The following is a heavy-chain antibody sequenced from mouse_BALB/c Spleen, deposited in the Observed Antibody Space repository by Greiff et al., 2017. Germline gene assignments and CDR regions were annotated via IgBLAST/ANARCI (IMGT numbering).Heavy chain of an antibody. CDR2: INPGSGGT. CDR1: GYAFTNYL. Sequence: QVQLQQSGAELVRPGTSVKVSCKASGYAFTNYLIEWVKQRPGQGLEWIGVINPGSGGTNYNEKFKGKATLTADKSSSTAYMQLSSLTSDDSAVYFCARWRGNYEGAMDYWGQGTSVTVSS. CDR3: ARWRGNYEGAMDY. J-gene: IGHJ4*01. V-gene: IGHV1-54*01. D-gene: IGHD2-1*01.